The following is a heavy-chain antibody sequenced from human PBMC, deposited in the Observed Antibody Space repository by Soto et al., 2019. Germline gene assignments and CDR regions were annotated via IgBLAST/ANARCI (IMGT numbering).Heavy chain of an antibody. CDR1: GFTFDDYA. Sequence: PGGSLRLSCAASGFTFDDYAMSWFRQAPGKGLEWVGLIRSKAYGGTTEYAASVKGRFTISRDDSKNTLYLQMNSLKIEDTAMYYCSHGYGQYFDSWGQGTLVTVSS. CDR3: SHGYGQYFDS. CDR2: IRSKAYGGTT. V-gene: IGHV3-49*03. J-gene: IGHJ4*02. D-gene: IGHD5-18*01.